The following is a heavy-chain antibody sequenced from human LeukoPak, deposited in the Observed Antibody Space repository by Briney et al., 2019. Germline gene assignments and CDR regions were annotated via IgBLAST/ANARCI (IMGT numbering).Heavy chain of an antibody. D-gene: IGHD3-10*01. V-gene: IGHV1-69*04. J-gene: IGHJ4*02. CDR1: GYTFTSYD. CDR3: ARDPNSGGFGNY. Sequence: GASVKVSCKASGYTFTSYDISWVRQAPGQGLEWMGRIIPILGIANYAQKFQGRVTITADKSTSTAYMELSSLRSEDTAVYYSARDPNSGGFGNYWGQGTLVTVSS. CDR2: IIPILGIA.